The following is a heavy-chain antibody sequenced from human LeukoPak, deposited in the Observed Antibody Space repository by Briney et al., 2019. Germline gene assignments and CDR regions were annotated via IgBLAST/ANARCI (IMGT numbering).Heavy chain of an antibody. CDR1: EYTFTGYY. CDR3: ARRGYSWEIDY. V-gene: IGHV7-4-1*02. Sequence: GASVKVSCKASEYTFTGYYMHWVRQAPGQGLEWMGWINTNTGNPTYAQGFTGRFVFSLDTSVSTAYLQISSLKAEDTAVYYCARRGYSWEIDYWGQGTLVTVSS. J-gene: IGHJ4*02. D-gene: IGHD5-18*01. CDR2: INTNTGNP.